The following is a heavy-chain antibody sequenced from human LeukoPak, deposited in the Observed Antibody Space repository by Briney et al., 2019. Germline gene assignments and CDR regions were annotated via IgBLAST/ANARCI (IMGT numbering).Heavy chain of an antibody. CDR2: ISYSGST. V-gene: IGHV4-31*03. CDR3: ARADNLNAFDY. D-gene: IGHD1-1*01. CDR1: GGSISSGGYF. Sequence: SETLSLTCTVSGGSISSGGYFWTCIRQHPGKGLEWIGSISYSGSTYYNPSHKSRVAISVDSSKNQFSLKLSSVTAADTAVYYCARADNLNAFDYWGQGTLVSVSS. J-gene: IGHJ4*02.